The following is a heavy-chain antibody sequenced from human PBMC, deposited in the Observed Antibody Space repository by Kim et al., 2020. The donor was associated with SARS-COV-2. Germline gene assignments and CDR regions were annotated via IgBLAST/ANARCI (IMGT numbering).Heavy chain of an antibody. CDR1: GFTFSSYG. CDR2: ISSTGSSR. J-gene: IGHJ5*02. V-gene: IGHV3-64D*06. CDR3: VKRRPDGFDP. Sequence: GGSLRLSCSASGFTFSSYGLHWVRQAPGKGLEYVSGISSTGSSRYDADTVKGRFTIPRDTSKNTLYLQMSSLRAEDSAVYYGVKRRPDGFDPWGQGTLVTVPS.